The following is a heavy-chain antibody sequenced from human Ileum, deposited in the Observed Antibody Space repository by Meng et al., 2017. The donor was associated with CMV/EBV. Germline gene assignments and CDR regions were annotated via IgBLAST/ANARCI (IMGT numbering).Heavy chain of an antibody. CDR3: ARAAALGVPVDY. CDR1: GFSISNSY. CDR2: FSPGGI. V-gene: IGHV4-4*07. J-gene: IGHJ4*02. Sequence: HVEQQGWGPGLVSASVTLSLTCRVLGFSISNSYWAWIRPPAGKGRDFIVRFSPGGIEYNPSLMSRVTISLDTSRNQLSLNLNSVTAADTAVYYCARAAALGVPVDYWCQGSLVTVSS. D-gene: IGHD3-10*01.